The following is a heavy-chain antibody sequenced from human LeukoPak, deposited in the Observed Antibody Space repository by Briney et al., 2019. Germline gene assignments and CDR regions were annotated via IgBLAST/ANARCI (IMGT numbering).Heavy chain of an antibody. D-gene: IGHD6-19*01. CDR1: GYTFTSYD. V-gene: IGHV1-8*01. CDR3: ARADSSGQGTDY. J-gene: IGHJ4*02. Sequence: GASVKVSCKASGYTFTSYDINWVRQATGQGLEWMGWMNPNSGNTGYAQKFQGRATMTRNTSISTAYMELSSLRSEDTAVYYCARADSSGQGTDYWGQGTLVTVSS. CDR2: MNPNSGNT.